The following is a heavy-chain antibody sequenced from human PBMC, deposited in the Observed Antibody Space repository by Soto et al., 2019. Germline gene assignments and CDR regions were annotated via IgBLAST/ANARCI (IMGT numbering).Heavy chain of an antibody. D-gene: IGHD6-19*01. Sequence: GGSLRLSCAASGFTFDDYAMHWVRQGPGKGLEWVSGISWNSGRIDYADSVKGRFTISRDNAKKSXXXXXXXXXXXXTALYYCAKDIREYGSGWTYFDNWGQGTLVTVSS. CDR1: GFTFDDYA. CDR2: ISWNSGRI. CDR3: AKDIREYGSGWTYFDN. V-gene: IGHV3-9*01. J-gene: IGHJ4*02.